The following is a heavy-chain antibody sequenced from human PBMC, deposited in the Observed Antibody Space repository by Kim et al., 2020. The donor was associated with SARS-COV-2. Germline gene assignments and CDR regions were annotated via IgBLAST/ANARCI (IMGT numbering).Heavy chain of an antibody. CDR3: AKDRAELLWFGESGSSRGLPYYYYGMDV. CDR2: ISGDGGST. Sequence: GGSLRLSCAASGFTFDDYAMHWVRQAPGKGLEWVSLISGDGGSTYYPDSVKVRFTISRDNSKNSLYLQMNSLRTEDTALYYCAKDRAELLWFGESGSSRGLPYYYYGMDVWGQGTTVTVSS. D-gene: IGHD3-10*01. CDR1: GFTFDDYA. J-gene: IGHJ6*02. V-gene: IGHV3-43*02.